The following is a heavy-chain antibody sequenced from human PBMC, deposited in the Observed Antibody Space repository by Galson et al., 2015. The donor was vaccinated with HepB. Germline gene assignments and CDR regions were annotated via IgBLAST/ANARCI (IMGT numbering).Heavy chain of an antibody. J-gene: IGHJ5*02. D-gene: IGHD4-11*01. Sequence: ETLSLTCAVSGGSISSSNWWSWVRQPPGKGLEWIGEIYHSGSTNYNPSLKSRVTISVDKSKNQFSLKLSSVTAADTAVYYCARDEGLPGPFDPWGQGTLVTVSS. CDR2: IYHSGST. CDR3: ARDEGLPGPFDP. CDR1: GGSISSSNW. V-gene: IGHV4-4*02.